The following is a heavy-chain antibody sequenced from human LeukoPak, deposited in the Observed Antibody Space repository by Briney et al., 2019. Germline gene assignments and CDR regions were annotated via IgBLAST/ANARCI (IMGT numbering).Heavy chain of an antibody. CDR1: GFSFSSYS. Sequence: GGSLRLSCAASGFSFSSYSMNWVRQAPGKGLEWVSSISSSSSYIYYADSVKGRFTISRDNAKNSLYLQMNSLRAGDTAVYYCARSWFGELLFDYWGQGTLVTVSS. D-gene: IGHD3-10*01. CDR3: ARSWFGELLFDY. J-gene: IGHJ4*02. CDR2: ISSSSSYI. V-gene: IGHV3-21*01.